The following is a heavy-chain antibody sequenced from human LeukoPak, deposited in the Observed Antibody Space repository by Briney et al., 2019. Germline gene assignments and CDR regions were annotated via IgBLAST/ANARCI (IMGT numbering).Heavy chain of an antibody. CDR2: ISGSGGST. J-gene: IGHJ6*02. Sequence: GGSLRLSCAASGFAFNNYVMTWVRQAPGKGLEWVSCISGSGGSTYYTDSVKGRFTISRDNSKNTLYLQMNSLRAEDTAVYYCAKDSTTSGSYYGMDVWGQGTTVTVSS. CDR1: GFAFNNYV. V-gene: IGHV3-23*01. CDR3: AKDSTTSGSYYGMDV. D-gene: IGHD3-3*01.